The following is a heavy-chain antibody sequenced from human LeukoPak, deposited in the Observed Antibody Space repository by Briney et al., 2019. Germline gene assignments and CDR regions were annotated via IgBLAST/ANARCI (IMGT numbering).Heavy chain of an antibody. Sequence: GESLKISCKGSGYISTTYWVGWVRQMPGKGLEWMAIIYPGNSDTRYKPSLRGQVIISADNSINTVYLQWSSLKASDTAVYYCVRQDIQVTFNYIDYWGQGTLVTVSS. CDR2: IYPGNSDT. CDR3: VRQDIQVTFNYIDY. D-gene: IGHD2-21*02. CDR1: GYISTTYW. J-gene: IGHJ4*02. V-gene: IGHV5-51*01.